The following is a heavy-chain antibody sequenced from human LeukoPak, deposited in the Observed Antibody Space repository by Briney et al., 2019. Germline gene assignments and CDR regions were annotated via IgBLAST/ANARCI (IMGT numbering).Heavy chain of an antibody. CDR2: MYSGGGA. V-gene: IGHV4-4*07. Sequence: KPSETLSLTCTVSGGFISSDYWSWIRQSAGKGLEWIGRMYSGGGANYNPSLKSRVTMSVDTSKNQLSLKLNSVTAADTAIYYCARGAGPFDYWGQGTLVTVSS. J-gene: IGHJ4*02. CDR3: ARGAGPFDY. CDR1: GGFISSDY. D-gene: IGHD6-13*01.